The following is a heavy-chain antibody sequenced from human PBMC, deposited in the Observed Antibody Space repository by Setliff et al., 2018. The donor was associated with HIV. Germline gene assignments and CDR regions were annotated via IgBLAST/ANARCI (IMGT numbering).Heavy chain of an antibody. CDR3: TRRRRAPGIEDLEAY. V-gene: IGHV5-51*01. D-gene: IGHD1-26*01. Sequence: PGASLTISCTASGYSFTNYWNGWVRQMPGKGLEWIGVIYPGDFVTRYGPSFQGQVSISADRSITTAYLQWSSLKASDTAMYYCTRRRRAPGIEDLEAYWGQGTLVTVSS. CDR2: IYPGDFVT. J-gene: IGHJ4*02. CDR1: GYSFTNYW.